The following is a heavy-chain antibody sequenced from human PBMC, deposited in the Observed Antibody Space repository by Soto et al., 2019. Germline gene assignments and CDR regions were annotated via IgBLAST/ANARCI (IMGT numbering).Heavy chain of an antibody. D-gene: IGHD6-19*01. J-gene: IGHJ6*02. Sequence: GGSLRLSCAASGFTFSSYGMHWVRQAPGKGLEWVAVIWYDGSNKYYADSVKGRFTISRDNSKNTLYLQMNSLRAEDTAVYYCARDLSGWYPEGAYYYYGMDVWGQGTTVTVSS. CDR1: GFTFSSYG. V-gene: IGHV3-33*01. CDR3: ARDLSGWYPEGAYYYYGMDV. CDR2: IWYDGSNK.